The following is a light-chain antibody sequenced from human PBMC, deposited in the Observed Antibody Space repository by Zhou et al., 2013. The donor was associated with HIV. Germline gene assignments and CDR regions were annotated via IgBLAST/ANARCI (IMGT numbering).Light chain of an antibody. J-gene: IGKJ1*01. Sequence: DIQMTQSPSTLSASVGDRVTITCRASQSISSWLAWYQQKPGEAPKFLIYKASSLESGVPTRFSGSGTGTEFTLTISSLQPDDFATYYCQQYNTYPWTFGQGTKVDIK. CDR1: QSISSW. CDR2: KAS. CDR3: QQYNTYPWT. V-gene: IGKV1-5*03.